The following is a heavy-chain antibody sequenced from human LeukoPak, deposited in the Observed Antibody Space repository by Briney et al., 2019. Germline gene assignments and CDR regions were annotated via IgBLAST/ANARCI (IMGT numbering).Heavy chain of an antibody. CDR1: GFTFSSYA. V-gene: IGHV3-23*01. CDR3: AKAKVVADTPKHCFDQ. CDR2: ISGSGGRT. Sequence: GGSLRLSCAASGFTFSSYAMSWVRQAPGKGLEWVSGISGSGGRTYYADSVKGRFTISRDNSKNTLYLQMNSLRAEDTALYYCAKAKVVADTPKHCFDQWGQGTLVTVSS. D-gene: IGHD2-15*01. J-gene: IGHJ4*02.